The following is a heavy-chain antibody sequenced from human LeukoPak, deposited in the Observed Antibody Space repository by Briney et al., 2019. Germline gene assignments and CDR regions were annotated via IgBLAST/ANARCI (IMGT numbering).Heavy chain of an antibody. CDR1: GGSFSGYY. V-gene: IGHV4-34*01. Sequence: SETLSLTCAVYGGSFSGYYWSWIRQPPGKGLEWIGEINHSGSTNYNPSFKSRVTISVDTSKNQFSLKLSSVTAADTAVYYCARGKRGYSYANDYWGQGTLVTVSS. J-gene: IGHJ4*02. CDR2: INHSGST. D-gene: IGHD5-18*01. CDR3: ARGKRGYSYANDY.